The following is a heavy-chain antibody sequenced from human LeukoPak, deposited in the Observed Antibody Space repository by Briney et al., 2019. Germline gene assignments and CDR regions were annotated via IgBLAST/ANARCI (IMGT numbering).Heavy chain of an antibody. CDR2: IYYSGST. D-gene: IGHD3-10*01. V-gene: IGHV4-59*01. Sequence: SETLSLPCTVSGGPLSSYYWRWLRPPPGKGLEWFGYIYYSGSTNYNPSLKSRVTISVDTSKNQFSRKRSSVTAADTAVYYWAGVYYYGSGIAPDYWGQGTLVTVSS. J-gene: IGHJ4*02. CDR3: AGVYYYGSGIAPDY. CDR1: GGPLSSYY.